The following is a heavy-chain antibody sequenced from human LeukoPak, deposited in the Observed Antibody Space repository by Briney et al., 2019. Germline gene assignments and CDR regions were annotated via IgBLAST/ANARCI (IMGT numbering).Heavy chain of an antibody. D-gene: IGHD3-22*01. CDR2: INHNGST. CDR3: ASVRIVSSGYQVDY. CDR1: GGSFSGYY. Sequence: SETLSLTCAVYGGSFSGYYWSWIRQPPGKGLEWIGEINHNGSTNYNPSPKSRVTISVDTSKNQFSLKLSAVTAADTAGYYCASVRIVSSGYQVDYWGQGTLVTVSS. J-gene: IGHJ4*02. V-gene: IGHV4-34*01.